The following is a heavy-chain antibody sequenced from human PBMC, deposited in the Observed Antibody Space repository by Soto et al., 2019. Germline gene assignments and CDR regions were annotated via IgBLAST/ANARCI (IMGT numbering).Heavy chain of an antibody. CDR2: IIPILGIA. Sequence: QVQLAQSGAEVQKPGSSVKVSCKASGCTFSSYTISWVRQAPGQGLEWMGRIIPILGIANYAQKFQGRVTINADKSTSTAYMELSSMRSENTAVYYCARDQAAAGDYYNGRDVWGQGTTVTGSS. CDR1: GCTFSSYT. CDR3: ARDQAAAGDYYNGRDV. D-gene: IGHD6-13*01. J-gene: IGHJ6*02. V-gene: IGHV1-69*08.